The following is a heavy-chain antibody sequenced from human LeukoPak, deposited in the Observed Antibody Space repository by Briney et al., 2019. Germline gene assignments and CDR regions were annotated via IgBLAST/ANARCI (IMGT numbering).Heavy chain of an antibody. J-gene: IGHJ4*02. Sequence: GGSLRLSCAASGFTFSSYAMSWIRQAPGKGLEWISFISSSGSTIYYADSVKGRFTMSRDTTKNSLYLQMHSLSAEDTAVYYCARERTPKYYYGSGSVDRYFDHWGQGTLVTVSS. V-gene: IGHV3-11*04. CDR3: ARERTPKYYYGSGSVDRYFDH. CDR1: GFTFSSYA. D-gene: IGHD3-10*01. CDR2: ISSSGSTI.